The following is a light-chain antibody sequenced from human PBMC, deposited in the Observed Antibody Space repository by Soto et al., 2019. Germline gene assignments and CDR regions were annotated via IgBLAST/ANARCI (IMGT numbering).Light chain of an antibody. J-gene: IGKJ4*01. Sequence: EIVMSQSPATLSVSPGERATLSCRASQSVSSYLAWYQQKPGQAPRLLIYDASTRATGIPARFSGSGSGTDFTLTISSLEPEDFAVYYCQQRSNWPPVTFGGGTKVDIK. CDR3: QQRSNWPPVT. CDR1: QSVSSY. V-gene: IGKV3-11*01. CDR2: DAS.